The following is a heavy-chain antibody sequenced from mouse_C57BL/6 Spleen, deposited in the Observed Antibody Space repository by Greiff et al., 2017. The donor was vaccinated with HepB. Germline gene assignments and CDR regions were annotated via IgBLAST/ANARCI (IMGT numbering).Heavy chain of an antibody. J-gene: IGHJ2*01. CDR2: ISSGGSYT. D-gene: IGHD1-1*01. Sequence: DVKLVESGGDLVKPGGSLKLSCAASGFTFSSYGMSWVRQTPDKGLEWVATISSGGSYTYYPDSVKGRFTISRDNATNTLYLHMSSLKSEDTDMYYCARHYPSRYFDDWGQGTTLTVSS. CDR1: GFTFSSYG. CDR3: ARHYPSRYFDD. V-gene: IGHV5-6*02.